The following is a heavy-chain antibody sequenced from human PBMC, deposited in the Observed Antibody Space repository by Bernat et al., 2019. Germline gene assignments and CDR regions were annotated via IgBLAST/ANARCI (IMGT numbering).Heavy chain of an antibody. D-gene: IGHD6-13*01. V-gene: IGHV3-7*04. CDR3: ARDQGSSWYSLYNWFDP. CDR2: IKQDGSEK. Sequence: EVQLVESGGGLVQPGGSLRLSCAASGFTFSSYWMSWVRQAPGKGLEWVANIKQDGSEKYYGDCGKGRFTISRDNAKHSLYLQMNSLRAEDTAVYYCARDQGSSWYSLYNWFDPWGQGTLVTVSS. CDR1: GFTFSSYW. J-gene: IGHJ5*02.